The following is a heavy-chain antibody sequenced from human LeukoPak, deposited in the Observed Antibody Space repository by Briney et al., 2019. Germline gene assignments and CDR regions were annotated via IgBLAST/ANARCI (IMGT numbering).Heavy chain of an antibody. Sequence: SETLSLTCTVSGGSISSYYWSWIRQPPGKGLEWIGYIYYSGSTNYNPSLKSRVTISVDASKNQFSLKLSSVTAADTAVYYCARDFRSGWPPVWGQGTLVTVSS. V-gene: IGHV4-59*01. D-gene: IGHD6-19*01. J-gene: IGHJ4*02. CDR3: ARDFRSGWPPV. CDR2: IYYSGST. CDR1: GGSISSYY.